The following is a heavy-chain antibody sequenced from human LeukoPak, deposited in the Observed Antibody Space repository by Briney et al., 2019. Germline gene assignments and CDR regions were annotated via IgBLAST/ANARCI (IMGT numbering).Heavy chain of an antibody. Sequence: GGSLRLSCAASGFIFYDYGMSWVRQAPGKGLEWVSGLNWDGSSTGYADSVKGRFTISRDNFKNSLDLQMNSLEDEEHTRFYCARGSCTTMVKGYFDYWGQGTLVTVSS. D-gene: IGHD5-18*01. J-gene: IGHJ4*02. V-gene: IGHV3-20*04. CDR1: GFIFYDYG. CDR2: LNWDGSST. CDR3: ARGSCTTMVKGYFDY.